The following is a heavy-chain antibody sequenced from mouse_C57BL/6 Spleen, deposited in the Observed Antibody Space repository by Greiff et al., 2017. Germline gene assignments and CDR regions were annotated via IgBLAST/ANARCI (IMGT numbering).Heavy chain of an antibody. CDR1: GYTFTEYT. V-gene: IGHV1-62-2*01. Sequence: QVQLQQSGAELVKPGASVKLSCKASGYTFTEYTIHWVKQRSGQGLEWIGWFYPGSGSIKYNEKFKDKATLTADKSSSTVYMELSRLTSEDSAVYFCAGNEEEGPGGSYAMDYWGQGTSVTVSS. CDR3: AGNEEEGPGGSYAMDY. D-gene: IGHD1-1*02. CDR2: FYPGSGSI. J-gene: IGHJ4*01.